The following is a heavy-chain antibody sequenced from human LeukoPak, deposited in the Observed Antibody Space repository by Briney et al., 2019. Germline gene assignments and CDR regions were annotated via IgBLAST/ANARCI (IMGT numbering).Heavy chain of an antibody. D-gene: IGHD1-1*01. J-gene: IGHJ6*02. CDR2: INHSGSI. Sequence: SETLSLTCAVYGGFFSDFYWSWVRQPPGRGLEWIGEINHSGSINYSPSLKSRVTISVDTHKNQFSLKLSSVTAADTAVYYCARGGTTGPHMYGMDVWGQGTTVTVSS. V-gene: IGHV4-34*01. CDR3: ARGGTTGPHMYGMDV. CDR1: GGFFSDFY.